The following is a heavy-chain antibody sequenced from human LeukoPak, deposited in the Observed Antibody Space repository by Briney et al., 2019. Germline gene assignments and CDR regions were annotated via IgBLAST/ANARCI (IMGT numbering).Heavy chain of an antibody. D-gene: IGHD6-13*01. J-gene: IGHJ4*02. V-gene: IGHV3-33*08. CDR2: IWYDGTSK. CDR1: GLTFSSYA. CDR3: ARSQSSSLIDY. Sequence: GGSLRLSCAASGLTFSSYAMSWVRQAPGKGLEWVAVIWYDGTSKDYADSVKGRFTFSRDNSKNTLYLQMNSLTVEDTAVYYCARSQSSSLIDYWGQGTLVTVSS.